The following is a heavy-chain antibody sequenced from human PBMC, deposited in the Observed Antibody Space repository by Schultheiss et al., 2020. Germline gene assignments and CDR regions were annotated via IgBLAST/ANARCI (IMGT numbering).Heavy chain of an antibody. J-gene: IGHJ4*02. Sequence: GGSLRLSCAASGFTFSSYSMNWVRQAPGKGLEWVSYISSSSSTIYYADSVKGRFTISRDNSKNTLYLQMNSLRVEDTAVYYCAKSHESSGYYIENWGQGTLVTVSS. D-gene: IGHD3-22*01. V-gene: IGHV3-48*01. CDR3: AKSHESSGYYIEN. CDR2: ISSSSSTI. CDR1: GFTFSSYS.